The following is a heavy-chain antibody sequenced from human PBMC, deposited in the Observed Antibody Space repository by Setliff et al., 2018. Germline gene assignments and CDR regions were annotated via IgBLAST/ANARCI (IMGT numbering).Heavy chain of an antibody. J-gene: IGHJ6*02. V-gene: IGHV5-51*01. Sequence: PGESLKISCKGSGYSFTSCWIGWVRQMPGKGLEWMGSIYPGDSDTRYSPPFQGQVTISADKSISTAYLQWSSLKASDTAMYYCAGHLNYYGSGAYYYYYGMDVWGQGTTVTVSS. D-gene: IGHD3-10*01. CDR2: IYPGDSDT. CDR3: AGHLNYYGSGAYYYYYGMDV. CDR1: GYSFTSCW.